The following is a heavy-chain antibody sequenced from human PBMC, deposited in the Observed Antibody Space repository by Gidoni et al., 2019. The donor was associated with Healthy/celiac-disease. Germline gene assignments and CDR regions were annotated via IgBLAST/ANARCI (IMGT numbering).Heavy chain of an antibody. CDR3: SRLFVGTAMVRAFDY. Sequence: EVQLVASGGGLVKPGGSLRLSCGASGVTFSSYSMTWVRQAPGRGLEWVAAITSSSSYICYANSEKGRFTISRDNAKNSLYLEMNSLRAEDTAVYYCSRLFVGTAMVRAFDYWGQGTLVTVSS. CDR2: ITSSSSYI. V-gene: IGHV3-21*01. D-gene: IGHD5-18*01. J-gene: IGHJ4*02. CDR1: GVTFSSYS.